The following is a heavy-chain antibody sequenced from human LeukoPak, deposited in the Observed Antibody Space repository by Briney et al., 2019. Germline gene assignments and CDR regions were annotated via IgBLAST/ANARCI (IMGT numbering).Heavy chain of an antibody. D-gene: IGHD4-17*01. Sequence: ASVKVSCKASGYTFTGYYIHWVRQAPGQGLEWMGWINPNSGGTNYAQKFQGRVTMTRDTSISTAYMELSRLRSDDTAVYYCARGDPDGDYLYYFDYWGQGTLVTVSS. J-gene: IGHJ4*02. CDR3: ARGDPDGDYLYYFDY. CDR2: INPNSGGT. CDR1: GYTFTGYY. V-gene: IGHV1-2*02.